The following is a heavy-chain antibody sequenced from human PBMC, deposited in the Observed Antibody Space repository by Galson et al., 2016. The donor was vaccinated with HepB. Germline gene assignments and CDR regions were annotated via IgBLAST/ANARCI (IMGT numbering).Heavy chain of an antibody. D-gene: IGHD2-2*01. V-gene: IGHV1-46*01. Sequence: CKASGYTFTHYYLHWVRQAPGRGLEWMGLIYPNDGDTTYAQKFQGRVTMTRDTSTSTLYMELSSLRSEDTAVYYCARHQFQPTFNYYAMDVWGQGTTVTVSS. CDR3: ARHQFQPTFNYYAMDV. CDR2: IYPNDGDT. CDR1: GYTFTHYY. J-gene: IGHJ6*02.